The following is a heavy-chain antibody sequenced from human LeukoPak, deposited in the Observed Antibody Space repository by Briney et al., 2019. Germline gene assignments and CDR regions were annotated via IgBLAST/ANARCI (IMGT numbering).Heavy chain of an antibody. V-gene: IGHV1-18*01. D-gene: IGHD4-23*01. J-gene: IGHJ4*02. CDR2: INTYKGDT. Sequence: ASVKVSCKASGYTLTNYNISWVRQAPGQGLEWMGWINTYKGDTLYAQKLQGRVTMTADTSTNTAYMELRSQRFDDTAVYYCAREFGHCYGDNCFYFFDTWGQGFRVTVSS. CDR3: AREFGHCYGDNCFYFFDT. CDR1: GYTLTNYN.